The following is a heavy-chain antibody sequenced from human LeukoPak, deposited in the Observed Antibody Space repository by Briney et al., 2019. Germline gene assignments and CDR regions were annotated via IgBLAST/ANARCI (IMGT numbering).Heavy chain of an antibody. Sequence: ASVKVSCKASGGTFSSYAISWVRQAPGQGLEWMGRIIPIFGIANYAQKFQGRVTITADKSTSTAYMELSSLRSEDTAVYYCARDRYYDSSGYRAQYYYGRDVWGQGTTVTVSS. V-gene: IGHV1-69*04. J-gene: IGHJ6*02. CDR1: GGTFSSYA. CDR2: IIPIFGIA. D-gene: IGHD3-22*01. CDR3: ARDRYYDSSGYRAQYYYGRDV.